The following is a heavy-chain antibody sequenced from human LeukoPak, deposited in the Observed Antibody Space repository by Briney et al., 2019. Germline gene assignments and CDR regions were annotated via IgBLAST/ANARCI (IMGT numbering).Heavy chain of an antibody. CDR2: ISYDGSNK. Sequence: ARSLRPSCAASGFTFSSYGIHWVRQLPKKLLEWVAVISYDGSNKYYADSVKGRFTISRDNSKNTLYLQMNSLRAEDTAVYYCAKDMYSSSWYYFDYWGQGTLVTVSS. CDR1: GFTFSSYG. D-gene: IGHD6-13*01. CDR3: AKDMYSSSWYYFDY. V-gene: IGHV3-30*18. J-gene: IGHJ4*02.